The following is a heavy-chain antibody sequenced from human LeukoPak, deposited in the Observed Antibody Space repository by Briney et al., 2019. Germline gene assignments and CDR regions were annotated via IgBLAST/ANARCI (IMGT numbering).Heavy chain of an antibody. Sequence: SETLSLTCTVSSGSISSYYWSWIRQPPGKGLEWIGYIYYSGSTNYNPSLKSRVTISVDTSKNQFSLKLSSVTAADTAVYYCAGHGAFDIWGQGTMVTVSS. CDR1: SGSISSYY. J-gene: IGHJ3*02. V-gene: IGHV4-59*08. CDR3: AGHGAFDI. CDR2: IYYSGST.